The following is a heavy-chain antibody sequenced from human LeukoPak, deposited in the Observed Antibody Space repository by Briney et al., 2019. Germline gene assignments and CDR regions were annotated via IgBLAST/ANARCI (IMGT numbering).Heavy chain of an antibody. J-gene: IGHJ5*02. CDR2: INPNSGGT. CDR3: ARVDYGGNSDWFDP. V-gene: IGHV1-2*02. Sequence: AASVKVSCKASGYTFTGYYMHWVRRAPGQGLEWMGWINPNSGGTNYAQKFQGRVTMTRDTPISTAYMELSRLRSDDTAVYYCARVDYGGNSDWFDPWGQGTLVTVSS. D-gene: IGHD4-23*01. CDR1: GYTFTGYY.